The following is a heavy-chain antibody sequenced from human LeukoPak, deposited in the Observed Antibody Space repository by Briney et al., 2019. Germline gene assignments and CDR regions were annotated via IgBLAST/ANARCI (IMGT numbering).Heavy chain of an antibody. J-gene: IGHJ3*01. CDR1: GFTFSTYG. CDR3: ARDRGSGDSFDL. V-gene: IGHV3-33*01. D-gene: IGHD6-19*01. CDR2: IWFDGSNQ. Sequence: ARSLRLSCAASGFTFSTYGMHWVPQAPGKGLEWVAVIWFDGSNQYYVDSVRGRFSISRDNSKNTLYLQMNTLRAEDTGVYYCARDRGSGDSFDLWGQGAMVTVSS.